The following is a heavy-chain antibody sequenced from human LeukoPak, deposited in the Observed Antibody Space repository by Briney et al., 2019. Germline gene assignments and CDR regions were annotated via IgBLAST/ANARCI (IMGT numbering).Heavy chain of an antibody. CDR3: AKDQLGNSAFDI. CDR1: GFTFSSYS. D-gene: IGHD7-27*01. J-gene: IGHJ3*02. CDR2: ISSSSSYI. V-gene: IGHV3-21*01. Sequence: GGSLRLSCAASGFTFSSYSMNWVRQAPGKGLEWVSSISSSSSYIYYADSVKGRFTISRDNSKNTLYLQMNSLRAEDTAVYYCAKDQLGNSAFDIWGQGTMVTVSS.